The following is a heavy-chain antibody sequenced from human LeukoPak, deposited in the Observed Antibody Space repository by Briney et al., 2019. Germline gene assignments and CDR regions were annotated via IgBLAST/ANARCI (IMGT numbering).Heavy chain of an antibody. CDR2: ISAYNGNT. V-gene: IGHV1-18*01. CDR1: GYTFTSYG. Sequence: ASVKVSCKASGYTFTSYGISWVRQAPGQGLEWMGWISAYNGNTNYAQKLQGRVTMTTDTSTSTAYMELRSLRSDDTAVYYCARDCESKYQLPNEDYWGQGTLVTVSS. CDR3: ARDCESKYQLPNEDY. J-gene: IGHJ4*02. D-gene: IGHD2-2*01.